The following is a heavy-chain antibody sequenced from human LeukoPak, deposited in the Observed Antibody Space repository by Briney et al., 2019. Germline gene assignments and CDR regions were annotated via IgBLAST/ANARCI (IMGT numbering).Heavy chain of an antibody. V-gene: IGHV3-23*01. CDR2: ISGSGGST. CDR1: GFTFSSYA. J-gene: IGHJ6*04. D-gene: IGHD3-10*02. CDR3: AELGITMIGGV. Sequence: GGSLRLSCAASGFTFSSYAMSWVCQAPGQGLEWVSAISGSGGSTYYADSVKGRFTISRDNAKNSLYLQMNSLRAEDTAVYYCAELGITMIGGVWGKGTTVTISS.